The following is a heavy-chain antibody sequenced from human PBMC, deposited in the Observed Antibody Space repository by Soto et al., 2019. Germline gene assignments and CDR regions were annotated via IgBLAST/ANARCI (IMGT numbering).Heavy chain of an antibody. J-gene: IGHJ6*02. Sequence: QVQLVQSGAEVKKPGSSVKVSCKASGGTFSSYAISWVRQAPGQGLEWMGGIIPIFGTANYAQKVQGRVTITADESTSTAYMELSSLRSEDTAVYYCARDPGVVVAATDSYYYGMDVWGQGTTVTVSS. CDR2: IIPIFGTA. CDR3: ARDPGVVVAATDSYYYGMDV. V-gene: IGHV1-69*01. CDR1: GGTFSSYA. D-gene: IGHD2-15*01.